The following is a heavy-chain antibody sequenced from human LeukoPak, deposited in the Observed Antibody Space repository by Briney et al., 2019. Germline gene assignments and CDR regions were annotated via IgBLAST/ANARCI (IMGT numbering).Heavy chain of an antibody. CDR1: GFTFSSYA. D-gene: IGHD1-26*01. CDR3: AKGDSGSDSPLHY. Sequence: SGGSLRLSCAASGFTFSSYAMSWVRQAPGKGLEWVSAISGSGGSAYYADSVKGRFTISRDNSKNTLYLQMNSLRAEDTAVYSCAKGDSGSDSPLHYWGQGTLVTVSS. V-gene: IGHV3-23*01. CDR2: ISGSGGSA. J-gene: IGHJ4*02.